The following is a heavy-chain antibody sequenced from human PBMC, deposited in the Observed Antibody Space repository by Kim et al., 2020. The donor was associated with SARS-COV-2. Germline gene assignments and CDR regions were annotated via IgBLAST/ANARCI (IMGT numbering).Heavy chain of an antibody. Sequence: SLKSRCTISEDPSKNQFSLKLSSVTAADTAVYYCAGEYSSSWYYYGMDVWGQGTTVTVSS. V-gene: IGHV4-34*01. D-gene: IGHD6-13*01. J-gene: IGHJ6*02. CDR3: AGEYSSSWYYYGMDV.